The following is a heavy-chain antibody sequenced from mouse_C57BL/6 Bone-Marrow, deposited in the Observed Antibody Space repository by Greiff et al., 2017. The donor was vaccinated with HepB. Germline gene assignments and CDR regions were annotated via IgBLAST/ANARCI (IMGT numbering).Heavy chain of an antibody. CDR1: GYTFTSYG. D-gene: IGHD2-3*01. CDR3: ARERWLLLFDY. Sequence: VKVVESGAELARPGASVKLSCKASGYTFTSYGISWVKQRTGQGLEWIGEIYPRSGNTYYNEKFKGKATLTADKSSSTAYMELRSLTSEDSAVYFCARERWLLLFDYWGQGTTLTVSS. V-gene: IGHV1-81*01. J-gene: IGHJ2*01. CDR2: IYPRSGNT.